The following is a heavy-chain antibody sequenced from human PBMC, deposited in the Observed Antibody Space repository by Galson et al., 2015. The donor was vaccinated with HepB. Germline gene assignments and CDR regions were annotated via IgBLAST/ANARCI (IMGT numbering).Heavy chain of an antibody. CDR2: INAGNGNT. J-gene: IGHJ5*02. CDR1: GYTFTSYA. D-gene: IGHD3-22*01. Sequence: SCKASGYTFTSYAMHWVRQAPGQRLEWMGWINAGNGNTKYSQKFQGRVTITRDTSASTAYMELSSLRSEDTAVYYCARRISGYYYFLDPWGQGTLVTVSS. V-gene: IGHV1-3*01. CDR3: ARRISGYYYFLDP.